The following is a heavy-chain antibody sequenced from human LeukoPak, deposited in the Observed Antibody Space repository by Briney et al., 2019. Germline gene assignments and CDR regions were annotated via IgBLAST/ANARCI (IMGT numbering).Heavy chain of an antibody. CDR1: GFTLSSYS. J-gene: IGHJ1*01. V-gene: IGHV3-48*04. CDR2: ISSSSSTI. Sequence: GGSLRLSCAPSGFTLSSYSMNWVRQAPGKGREWVSYISSSSSTIYYAYSVKGRFTTSRDNDKNSLYLQMNSLRAEDTAVYYCAREGGSGSSWGQGTLVTVSS. D-gene: IGHD1-26*01. CDR3: AREGGSGSS.